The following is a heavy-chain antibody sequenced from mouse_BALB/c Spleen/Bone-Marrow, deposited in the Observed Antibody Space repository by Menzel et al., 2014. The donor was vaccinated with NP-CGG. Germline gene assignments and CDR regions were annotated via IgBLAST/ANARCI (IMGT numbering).Heavy chain of an antibody. V-gene: IGHV14-3*02. CDR1: GFNTKDTY. Sequence: EVQLQQSGAELVKPGASVKLSCTASGFNTKDTYMHWVKQRPEQGLEWIGRMDPANGNTKYDPKFQGKATITADTSSNTAYLQLSSLTSEDTAVYYCARYYYGYYFDYWGQGTTLAVSS. CDR2: MDPANGNT. D-gene: IGHD1-1*01. CDR3: ARYYYGYYFDY. J-gene: IGHJ2*01.